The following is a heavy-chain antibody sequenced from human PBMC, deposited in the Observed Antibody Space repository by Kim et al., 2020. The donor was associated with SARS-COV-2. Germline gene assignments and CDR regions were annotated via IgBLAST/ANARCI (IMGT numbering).Heavy chain of an antibody. CDR1: RFTFSHYG. Sequence: GGSLRLSCAGSRFTFSHYGIHWVRQAPGKGLEWVAVAWPGGSKEDDADSVKGRFTVSRDDYKNTVYLQMNSLRVEDTAVAYCARDADTHARSSNLDHWG. J-gene: IGHJ4*01. V-gene: IGHV3-33*01. CDR2: AWPGGSKE. CDR3: ARDADTHARSSNLDH.